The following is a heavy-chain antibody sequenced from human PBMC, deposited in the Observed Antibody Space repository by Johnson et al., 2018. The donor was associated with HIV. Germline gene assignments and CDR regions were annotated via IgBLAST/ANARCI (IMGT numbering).Heavy chain of an antibody. D-gene: IGHD1-26*01. CDR1: GFTFNNYW. CDR3: AKDLVWNSGSYWDAFDV. J-gene: IGHJ3*01. V-gene: IGHV3-30*18. Sequence: VQLVESGGGLVQPGGSLRLSCAASGFTFNNYWMSWVRQAPGKGLEWVAVISYDGGNKYYADSVKGRFTISRDNSKNTLYLHMNSLKPEDTAVYYCAKDLVWNSGSYWDAFDVWGQGTKVTVSS. CDR2: ISYDGGNK.